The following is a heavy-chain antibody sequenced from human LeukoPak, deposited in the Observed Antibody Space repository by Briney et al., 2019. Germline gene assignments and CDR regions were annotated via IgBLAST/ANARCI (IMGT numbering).Heavy chain of an antibody. J-gene: IGHJ6*03. CDR2: ISAYNGNT. CDR3: ARVVVRAYYYYMDV. V-gene: IGHV1-18*01. Sequence: ASVKVSCKASGYTFTSYGISWVRQAPGQGLEWMGWISAYNGNTNYAQKLRGRVTMTTDTSTSTAYMELRSLRSDDTAVYYCARVVVRAYYYYMDVWGKGTTVTISS. CDR1: GYTFTSYG. D-gene: IGHD3-10*01.